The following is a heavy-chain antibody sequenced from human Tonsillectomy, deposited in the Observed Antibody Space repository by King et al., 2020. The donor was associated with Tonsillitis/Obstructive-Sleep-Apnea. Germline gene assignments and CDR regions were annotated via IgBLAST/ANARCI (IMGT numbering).Heavy chain of an antibody. CDR3: ARRAAAGHFDY. CDR2: IYYSGST. D-gene: IGHD6-13*01. V-gene: IGHV4-59*01. J-gene: IGHJ4*02. CDR1: GGSISSYY. Sequence: QLQESGPGLVKPSETLSLTCTVSGGSISSYYWSWLRQPPGKGLEWIGYIYYSGSTNYNPSLKSRVTISVDTSKNQFSLKLSSVTAADTAVYYCARRAAAGHFDYWGQGTLVTVSS.